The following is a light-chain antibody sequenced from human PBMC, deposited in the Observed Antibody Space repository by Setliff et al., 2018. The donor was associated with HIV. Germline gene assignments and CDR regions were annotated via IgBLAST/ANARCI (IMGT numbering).Light chain of an antibody. J-gene: IGLJ2*01. V-gene: IGLV2-14*03. CDR3: NSYTTTSTLL. Sequence: QSVLAQPASVSGSPGQSITISCSGTSSDVGGFNYISWYQQHPGKAPKLMIYDVSNRPSGVPIRFSGSKSGNTASLTISGLLAEDEADYYCNSYTTTSTLLFGGGT. CDR1: SSDVGGFNY. CDR2: DVS.